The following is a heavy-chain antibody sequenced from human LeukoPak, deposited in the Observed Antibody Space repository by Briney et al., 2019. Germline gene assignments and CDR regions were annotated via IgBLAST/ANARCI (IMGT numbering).Heavy chain of an antibody. Sequence: GGSLRLSCAASGFTFSSYAMSWVRQAPGKGLEWVANIKQDGSEKYYVDSVKGRFTISRDNAKNSLYLQMNSLRAEDTAVYYCARGGLDYWGQGTLVTVSS. CDR1: GFTFSSYA. V-gene: IGHV3-7*01. CDR2: IKQDGSEK. J-gene: IGHJ4*02. CDR3: ARGGLDY.